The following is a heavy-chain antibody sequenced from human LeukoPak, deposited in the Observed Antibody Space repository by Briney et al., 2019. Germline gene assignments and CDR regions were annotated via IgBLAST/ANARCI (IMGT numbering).Heavy chain of an antibody. CDR1: GGSISSGDYY. CDR2: IYYSGST. CDR3: ASLRYFDWANWFDP. Sequence: SETLSFTCTVSGGSISSGDYYWSWIRQPPGKGLEWIGYIYYSGSTYYNPSLKSRVTISVDTSKNQFSLKLSSVTAADTAVYYCASLRYFDWANWFDPWGQGTLVTVSS. D-gene: IGHD3-9*01. V-gene: IGHV4-30-4*08. J-gene: IGHJ5*02.